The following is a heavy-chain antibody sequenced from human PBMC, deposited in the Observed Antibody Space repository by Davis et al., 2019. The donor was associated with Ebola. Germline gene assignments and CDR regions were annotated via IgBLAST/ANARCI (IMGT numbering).Heavy chain of an antibody. Sequence: SGPTLVKPTETLTLTCTVSGFSLSNARMGVSWIRQPPGKALEWLAHIFSNDEKSYSTSLKSRLTISKDTSKSQVVLTMTNMDPVDKATYYCERIQSTMIVGWRYFDLWGRGTLVTVSS. V-gene: IGHV2-26*01. CDR1: GFSLSNARMG. CDR2: IFSNDEK. CDR3: ERIQSTMIVGWRYFDL. J-gene: IGHJ2*01. D-gene: IGHD3-22*01.